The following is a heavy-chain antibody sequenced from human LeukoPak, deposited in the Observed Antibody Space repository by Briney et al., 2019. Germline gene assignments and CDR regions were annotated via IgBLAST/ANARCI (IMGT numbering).Heavy chain of an antibody. CDR3: AKDAPNTESSELPGY. J-gene: IGHJ4*02. Sequence: GGSLRLSCAASGFTFSSYGMHWVRQAPGKGLEWVAFIRYDGSNKYYADSVKGRFTISRDNSKNTLYLQMNSLKAEDTAVYYCAKDAPNTESSELPGYWGQGNLVTVSS. CDR2: IRYDGSNK. V-gene: IGHV3-30*02. D-gene: IGHD3-10*01. CDR1: GFTFSSYG.